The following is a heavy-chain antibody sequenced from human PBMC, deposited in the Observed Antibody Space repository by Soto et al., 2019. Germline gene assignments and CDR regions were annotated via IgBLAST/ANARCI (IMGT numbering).Heavy chain of an antibody. CDR1: GYTFTSND. J-gene: IGHJ5*02. CDR2: MNPKTGDS. V-gene: IGHV1-8*01. CDR3: ARGRHCGGIKRSWFDP. D-gene: IGHD2-15*01. Sequence: QVQLVQSGAEVKKPGASVKVSCKTSGYTFTSNDIYWVRQATGQGLEWMGWMNPKTGDSNSAEKFQGRLRMTRNTSITTGYMELSSLTSEDTAVYSCARGRHCGGIKRSWFDPWGERTLVTVAT.